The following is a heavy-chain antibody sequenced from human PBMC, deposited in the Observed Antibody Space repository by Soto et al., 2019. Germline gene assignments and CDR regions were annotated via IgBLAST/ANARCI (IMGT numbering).Heavy chain of an antibody. CDR1: GGSISSYY. V-gene: IGHV4-59*01. CDR2: IYYSGST. Sequence: PSETLYLTCTVSGGSISSYYWSWIRQPPGKGLEWIGYIYYSGSTNYNPSLKSRVTISVDTSKNQFSLKLSSVTAADTAVYYCARFGFSNYYYGMDVWGQGTTVT. CDR3: ARFGFSNYYYGMDV. J-gene: IGHJ6*02. D-gene: IGHD3-10*01.